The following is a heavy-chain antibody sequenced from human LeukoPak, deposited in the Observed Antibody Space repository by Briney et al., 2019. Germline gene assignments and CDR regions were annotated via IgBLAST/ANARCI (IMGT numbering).Heavy chain of an antibody. Sequence: SETLSLTCTVSGCSISSYYWSWIRQPPGKGLEWIGYIYYSGSTNYNPSLKSRVTISVDTSKNQFSLKLSSVTAADTAVYYCARQTMVRGVNTRDDAFDIWGQGTMVTVSS. CDR2: IYYSGST. V-gene: IGHV4-59*08. J-gene: IGHJ3*02. D-gene: IGHD3-10*01. CDR3: ARQTMVRGVNTRDDAFDI. CDR1: GCSISSYY.